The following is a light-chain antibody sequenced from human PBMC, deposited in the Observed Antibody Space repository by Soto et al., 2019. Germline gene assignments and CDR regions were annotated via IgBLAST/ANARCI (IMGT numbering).Light chain of an antibody. CDR2: EVS. CDR3: SSYTTIRTRV. CDR1: SSDVGIYNY. V-gene: IGLV2-14*01. Sequence: QPASVSGSPGQSIAISCTGSSSDVGIYNYVSLYQQHPGKVPKLIIYEVSNRPSGVSNLFSGSKSGNTASLTISWLQSEDEADYYCSSYTTIRTRVFGTGTKITVL. J-gene: IGLJ1*01.